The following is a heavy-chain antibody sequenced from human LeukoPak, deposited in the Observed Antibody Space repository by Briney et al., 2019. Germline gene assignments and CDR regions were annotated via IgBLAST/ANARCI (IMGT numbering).Heavy chain of an antibody. Sequence: GGSLRLSCAASGFTFSSYWMSWVRQAPGKGLEWVDNIKQDGSEKYYVDSVKGRFTISRDNAKNSLYLQMNSLRAEDTAVYYCARFLLQSYFDYWGQGTLVTVSS. CDR2: IKQDGSEK. CDR1: GFTFSSYW. J-gene: IGHJ4*02. CDR3: ARFLLQSYFDY. D-gene: IGHD2-15*01. V-gene: IGHV3-7*01.